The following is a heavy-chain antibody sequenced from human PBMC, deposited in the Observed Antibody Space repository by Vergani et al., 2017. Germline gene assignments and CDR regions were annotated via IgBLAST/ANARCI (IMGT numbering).Heavy chain of an antibody. CDR1: GGTFSSYA. V-gene: IGHV1-69*01. Sequence: QVQLVQSGAEVKKPGSSVKVSCKASGGTFSSYAISWVRQAPGQGLEWMGGIIAIFGTANYAQKFQGRVTIPADESTSTAYMELSSLRSEDTAVYYCARGPGLDPKYYYYYIDVWGKGTTVTVSS. CDR2: IIAIFGTA. CDR3: ARGPGLDPKYYYYYIDV. J-gene: IGHJ6*03. D-gene: IGHD1-1*01.